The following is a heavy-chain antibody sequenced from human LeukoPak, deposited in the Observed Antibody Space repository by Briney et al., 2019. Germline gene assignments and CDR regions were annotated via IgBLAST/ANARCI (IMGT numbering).Heavy chain of an antibody. CDR3: AELGITMIGGV. Sequence: GGSLRLSCEASGFTFNNYVMNWVRQAPGKGLEWVSYISSSGSTIYYADSVKGRFTISRDNARNSLYLQMNSLRAEDTAVYYCAELGITMIGGVWGKGTTVTISS. CDR2: ISSSGSTI. V-gene: IGHV3-48*03. D-gene: IGHD3-10*02. J-gene: IGHJ6*04. CDR1: GFTFNNYV.